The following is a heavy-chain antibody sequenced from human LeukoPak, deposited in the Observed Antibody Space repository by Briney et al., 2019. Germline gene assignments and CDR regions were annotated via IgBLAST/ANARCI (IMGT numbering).Heavy chain of an antibody. CDR1: GFTFIDYY. Sequence: GGSLRLSCSASGFTFIDYYIIWMRQAPGEGLVGVSYISSSGSTIYYADSFKDRFTISSDNSKNSLYLQMNSPRAEDPAVYYCARPRRGVFDYWGQGTLVTVSS. CDR2: ISSSGSTI. D-gene: IGHD3-16*01. V-gene: IGHV3-11*01. J-gene: IGHJ4*02. CDR3: ARPRRGVFDY.